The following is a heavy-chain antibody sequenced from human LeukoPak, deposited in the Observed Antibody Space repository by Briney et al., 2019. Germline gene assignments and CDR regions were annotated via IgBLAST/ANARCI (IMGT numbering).Heavy chain of an antibody. Sequence: ASVTVSCTASGYTFTSYDISWVRQAPGQGLEWMGWFSASNGNTNYAQILQGRVTLTTDTSTSTAYMELRSLTSDDTAVYYCARDNLYYGSDYWGQGTLVTVSS. CDR1: GYTFTSYD. CDR2: FSASNGNT. J-gene: IGHJ4*02. CDR3: ARDNLYYGSDY. D-gene: IGHD3-3*01. V-gene: IGHV1-18*01.